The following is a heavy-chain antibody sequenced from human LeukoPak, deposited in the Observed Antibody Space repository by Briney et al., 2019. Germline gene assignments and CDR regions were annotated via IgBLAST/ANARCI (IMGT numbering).Heavy chain of an antibody. V-gene: IGHV3-33*06. CDR3: AKEVASNIAAAERFDP. CDR1: GFTFSSYG. CDR2: IWYDGSNK. J-gene: IGHJ5*02. D-gene: IGHD6-13*01. Sequence: QPGRSLRLSCAASGFTFSSYGMHWVRQAPGKGLEWVAVIWYDGSNKYYADSVKGRFTISRDNFKNTLYLQMNSLRAEDTAVYYCAKEVASNIAAAERFDPWGQGTLVTVSS.